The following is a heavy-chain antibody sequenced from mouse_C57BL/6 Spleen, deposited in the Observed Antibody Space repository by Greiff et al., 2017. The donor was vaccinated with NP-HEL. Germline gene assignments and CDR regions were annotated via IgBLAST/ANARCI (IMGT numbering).Heavy chain of an antibody. V-gene: IGHV2-3*01. CDR3: AKAGAEDYDRVYYAMDY. CDR1: GFSLNSYG. D-gene: IGHD2-4*01. Sequence: VKLVESGPGLVAPSQSLSITCTVSGFSLNSYGVSWVRQPPGKGLEWLGVIWGDGSTNYHSALISRLSISKDNSKSQVFLKLNSLQTDDTATYYCAKAGAEDYDRVYYAMDYWGQGTSVTVSS. CDR2: IWGDGST. J-gene: IGHJ4*01.